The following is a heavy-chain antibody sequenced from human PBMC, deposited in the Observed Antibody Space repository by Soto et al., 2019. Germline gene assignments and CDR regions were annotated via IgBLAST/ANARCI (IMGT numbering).Heavy chain of an antibody. V-gene: IGHV3-23*01. Sequence: EVQLLESGGGLVQPGGSLRLSCAASGFTFSSYTMSWVRQAPGKGLEWVSAISGSGGTTSYADSVKGRFTISRDNSKNTLYLQMNSLRAEDTAIYYCAKDVTTGTRGRYFDYWGQGTLVTVSS. J-gene: IGHJ4*02. CDR2: ISGSGGTT. CDR1: GFTFSSYT. CDR3: AKDVTTGTRGRYFDY. D-gene: IGHD4-17*01.